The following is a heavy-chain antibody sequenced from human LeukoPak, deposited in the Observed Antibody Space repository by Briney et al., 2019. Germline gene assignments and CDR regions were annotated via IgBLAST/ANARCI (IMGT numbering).Heavy chain of an antibody. J-gene: IGHJ6*02. CDR1: GFTFSSYA. D-gene: IGHD5-24*01. CDR3: AREVAYGMDV. CDR2: ISGSGGNT. V-gene: IGHV3-23*01. Sequence: GGSLRLSCAATGFTFSSYAMSWVRQAPGKGLEWVSVISGSGGNTYYADSVKGRFTISRDNSKNTLYLQMNSLRAEDTAVYYCAREVAYGMDVWGQGTTVTVSS.